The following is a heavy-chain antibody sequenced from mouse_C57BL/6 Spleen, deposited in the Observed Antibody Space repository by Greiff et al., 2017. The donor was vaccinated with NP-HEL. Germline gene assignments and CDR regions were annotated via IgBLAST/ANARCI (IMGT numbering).Heavy chain of an antibody. J-gene: IGHJ1*03. D-gene: IGHD1-1*01. CDR1: GYTFTSYW. Sequence: QVQLQQPGAELVRPGSSVKLSCKASGYTFTSYWMHWVKQRPIQGLEWIGNIDPSDSETHYNQKFKDKATLTVDKSSSTAYMQLSSLTSEDSAVYYCATTTTQGYFDVWGTGTTVTVSS. CDR2: IDPSDSET. CDR3: ATTTTQGYFDV. V-gene: IGHV1-52*01.